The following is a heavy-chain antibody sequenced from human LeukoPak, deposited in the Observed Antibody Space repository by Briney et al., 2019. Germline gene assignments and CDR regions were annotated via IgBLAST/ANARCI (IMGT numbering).Heavy chain of an antibody. J-gene: IGHJ4*02. V-gene: IGHV4-39*07. D-gene: IGHD5-18*01. CDR2: IYTSGST. Sequence: ASETLSLTCTVSGDSISSTNYYWGWIRQPPGKGLEWIGSIYTSGSTNYNPSLKSRVTISVDTSKNQFSLKLSSVTAADTAVYYCASVRRLAYCYGYGDNFDYWGQGTLVTVSS. CDR1: GDSISSTNYY. CDR3: ASVRRLAYCYGYGDNFDY.